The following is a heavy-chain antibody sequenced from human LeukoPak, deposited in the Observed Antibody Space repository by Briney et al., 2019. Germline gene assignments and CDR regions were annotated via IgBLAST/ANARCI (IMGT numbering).Heavy chain of an antibody. CDR3: ARDVYSYGLDP. CDR1: GGSISSYY. Sequence: SETLSLTCTVSGGSISSYYWSWIRQPPGKGLEWIGYIYYSGSTNYNLSLKSRVTISVDTSKNQFSLELSSVTAADTAVYYCARDVYSYGLDPWGQGTLVTVSS. CDR2: IYYSGST. V-gene: IGHV4-59*01. D-gene: IGHD5-18*01. J-gene: IGHJ5*02.